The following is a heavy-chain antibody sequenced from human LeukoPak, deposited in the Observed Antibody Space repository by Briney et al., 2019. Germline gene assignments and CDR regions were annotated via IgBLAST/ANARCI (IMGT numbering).Heavy chain of an antibody. CDR1: GGSISSGSYY. J-gene: IGHJ4*02. Sequence: PSETLSLTCTVSGGSISSGSYYWSWIRQPAGKGLEWIGRIYTSGSTNYNPSLKSRVTISVDTSKNQFSLKLSSVTAADTAVYYCARGGITGKIDYWGRGTLVTVSS. V-gene: IGHV4-61*02. D-gene: IGHD1-20*01. CDR3: ARGGITGKIDY. CDR2: IYTSGST.